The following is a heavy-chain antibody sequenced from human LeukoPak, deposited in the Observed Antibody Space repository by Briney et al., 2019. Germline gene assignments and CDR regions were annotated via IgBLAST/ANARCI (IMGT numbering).Heavy chain of an antibody. J-gene: IGHJ4*02. CDR2: IYSGGST. Sequence: PGGSLRLSCAASGFTVSSNYMSWVRQAPGKGLEWVSVIYSGGSTYYADSVKGRFTISRDNSKNTLYLQMNSLRAEDTAVYYCARGEEVYYDFWSGYYSDYWGQGTLVTVSS. CDR1: GFTVSSNY. D-gene: IGHD3-3*01. CDR3: ARGEEVYYDFWSGYYSDY. V-gene: IGHV3-53*01.